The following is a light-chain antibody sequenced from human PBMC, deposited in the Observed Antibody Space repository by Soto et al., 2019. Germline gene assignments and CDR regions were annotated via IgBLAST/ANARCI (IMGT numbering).Light chain of an antibody. Sequence: QLVLTQPPSXXXXXXXXXXISCTGSSSNIGAGYEAHWYQQVPGTAPKLLIYENNNRPSGVPDRFSGSKSGTSASLAITGLQAEDEAEYYCQSYDSSLSGYVFGTGTKLTVL. CDR3: QSYDSSLSGYV. V-gene: IGLV1-40*01. CDR2: ENN. CDR1: SSNIGAGYE. J-gene: IGLJ1*01.